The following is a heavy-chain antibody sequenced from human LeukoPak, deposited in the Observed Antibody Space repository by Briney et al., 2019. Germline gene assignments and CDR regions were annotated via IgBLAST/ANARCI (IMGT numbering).Heavy chain of an antibody. D-gene: IGHD6-13*01. CDR1: GFTFSSYG. CDR3: AKDDGIAAAGDY. CDR2: ISYDGSNK. J-gene: IGHJ4*02. V-gene: IGHV3-30*18. Sequence: GGSLRLSCAASGFTFSSYGMHWVRQAPGKGLEWVAVISYDGSNKYYADSVKGRFTISRDNSKNTLYLQMNSLRAEDTAVYYCAKDDGIAAAGDYWGQGTLVTVSS.